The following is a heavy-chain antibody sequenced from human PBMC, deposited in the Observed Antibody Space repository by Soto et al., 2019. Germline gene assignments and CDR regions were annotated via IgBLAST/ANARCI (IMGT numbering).Heavy chain of an antibody. CDR2: IGTAGDT. CDR3: VKEVYPYGDYSYYYYGMDV. V-gene: IGHV3-13*01. CDR1: GFTFSSYD. Sequence: GGSLRLSCAASGFTFSSYDMHWVRQATGKGLEWVSAIGTAGDTYYPGSVKGRFTISRENAKNSLYLQMNSLRAGDTAVYYCVKEVYPYGDYSYYYYGMDVWGQGTTVTVSS. J-gene: IGHJ6*02. D-gene: IGHD4-17*01.